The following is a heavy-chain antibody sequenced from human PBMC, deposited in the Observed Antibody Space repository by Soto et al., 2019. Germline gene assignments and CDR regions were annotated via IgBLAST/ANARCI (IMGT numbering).Heavy chain of an antibody. CDR2: ISAYNGNT. CDR3: ARDPGGDNYGHYYSDY. D-gene: IGHD5-18*01. V-gene: IGHV1-18*01. J-gene: IGHJ4*02. Sequence: QVQLVQSGAEVKKPGDSVKVSCKASGYTFTSYGISWVRQAPGQGLEWMGWISAYNGNTNYAQKLKGRVTMTTDTSTSTAYMEVRSLRSDDTAVYYCARDPGGDNYGHYYSDYWCQGTLVTVSS. CDR1: GYTFTSYG.